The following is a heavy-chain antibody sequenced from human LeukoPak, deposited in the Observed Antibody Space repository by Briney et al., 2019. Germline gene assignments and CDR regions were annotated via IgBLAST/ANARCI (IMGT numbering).Heavy chain of an antibody. J-gene: IGHJ4*02. Sequence: GGSLRLSCAASGFIFGNYAMNWFRQAPGKGLEWVSGITNTGGTTYYGDSAKGRFTISRDNSKNTLYLQMNSLRAEDTAIYYCATRYGSGSYYDEWGQGTLVTVSS. V-gene: IGHV3-23*01. CDR3: ATRYGSGSYYDE. CDR1: GFIFGNYA. CDR2: ITNTGGTT. D-gene: IGHD3-10*01.